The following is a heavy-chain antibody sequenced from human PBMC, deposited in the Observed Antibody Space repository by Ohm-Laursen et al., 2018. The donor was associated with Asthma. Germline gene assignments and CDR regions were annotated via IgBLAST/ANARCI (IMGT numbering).Heavy chain of an antibody. D-gene: IGHD3-16*01. CDR1: GGSISSGDYY. Sequence: SQTLSLTCTVSGGSISSGDYYWSWIRQPPGKGLEWIGYIYYSGSTYYNPSLKSRVTISVDTSKNQFSLKLSSVTAADTAVYYCARGNDYDYVWGSPMFDLWGRGTLVTVSS. CDR3: ARGNDYDYVWGSPMFDL. V-gene: IGHV4-30-4*01. J-gene: IGHJ2*01. CDR2: IYYSGST.